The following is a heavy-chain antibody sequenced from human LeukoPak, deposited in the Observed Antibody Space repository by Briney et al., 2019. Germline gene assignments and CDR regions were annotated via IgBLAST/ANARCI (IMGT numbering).Heavy chain of an antibody. CDR1: GGSISSSSYY. CDR2: IYYSGST. J-gene: IGHJ4*02. CDR3: ARRQLAGPFDY. D-gene: IGHD6-6*01. V-gene: IGHV4-39*01. Sequence: PSETLSLTCTVSGGSISSSSYYWGWVRQPPGKGLEWIGSIYYSGSTYYNPSLKSRVTISVDTSKNQFSLKLSSVTAADTAVYYCARRQLAGPFDYWGQGTLVIVSS.